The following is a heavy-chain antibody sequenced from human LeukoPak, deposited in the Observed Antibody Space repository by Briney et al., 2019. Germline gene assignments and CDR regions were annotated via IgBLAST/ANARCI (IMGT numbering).Heavy chain of an antibody. CDR1: GGSFSGYY. V-gene: IGHV4-34*01. D-gene: IGHD1-26*01. CDR2: INHSGST. Sequence: ETLSLTCXVXGGSFSGYYWSWIRQPPGKGLEWIGEINHSGSTNYNPSLKSRVTISVDTSKNQFSLKLSSVTAADTAVYYCARGGDSGSYYRYYYYYGMDVWGQGTTVTVSS. CDR3: ARGGDSGSYYRYYYYYGMDV. J-gene: IGHJ6*02.